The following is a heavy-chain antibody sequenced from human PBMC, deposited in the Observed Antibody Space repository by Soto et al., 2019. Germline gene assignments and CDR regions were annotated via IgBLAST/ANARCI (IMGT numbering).Heavy chain of an antibody. Sequence: QVQLVQSGAEVKKPGASVKVSCKASGYTFSTYYMHWVRQAPGQGYEWMGIINPSGGSTTYAQKFQGRVTMTRDTSTTTVYMELSSLKSEDTAVYYCARYYYNGYYFDYWGQGTLFTVSS. D-gene: IGHD3-10*01. CDR3: ARYYYNGYYFDY. V-gene: IGHV1-46*01. CDR1: GYTFSTYY. J-gene: IGHJ4*02. CDR2: INPSGGST.